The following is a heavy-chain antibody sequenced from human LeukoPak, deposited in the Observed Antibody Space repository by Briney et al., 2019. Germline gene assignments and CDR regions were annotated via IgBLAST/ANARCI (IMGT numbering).Heavy chain of an antibody. Sequence: TGGSLRLSCAASGFSFSSYIMNWVRQAPGKGLEWVSAISGSGGSTYYADSVKGRFTISRDNSKNTLYLQMNSLRAEDTAVYYCAKASYGSGSYYKSFPRADYWGQGTLVTVSS. D-gene: IGHD3-10*01. V-gene: IGHV3-23*01. J-gene: IGHJ4*02. CDR3: AKASYGSGSYYKSFPRADY. CDR1: GFSFSSYI. CDR2: ISGSGGST.